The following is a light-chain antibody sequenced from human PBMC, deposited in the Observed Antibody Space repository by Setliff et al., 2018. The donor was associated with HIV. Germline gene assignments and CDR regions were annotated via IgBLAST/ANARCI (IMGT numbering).Light chain of an antibody. CDR3: NSYTSASTQV. CDR2: EVS. V-gene: IGLV2-18*02. CDR1: SSDVGTYNR. Sequence: QSALTQPPSVSGSPGQSVTISCTGTSSDVGTYNRVSWYQQPPGTAPKLMIYEVSNRPSGVPDRFSGSKSGNTASLTISGLQAEDAADYYCNSYTSASTQVFGTGTKVTVL. J-gene: IGLJ1*01.